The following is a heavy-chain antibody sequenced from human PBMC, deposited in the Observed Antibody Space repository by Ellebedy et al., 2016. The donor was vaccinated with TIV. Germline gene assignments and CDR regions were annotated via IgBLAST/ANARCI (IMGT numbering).Heavy chain of an antibody. CDR3: ASVRLSTSAAIDY. V-gene: IGHV4-59*01. J-gene: IGHJ4*01. CDR2: IYHTGST. D-gene: IGHD1-1*01. Sequence: MPSETLSLTCAVSGRSLSTYYWSWFRQSPGKGLEWLGYIYHTGSTNSNPSLVSRVTISTDTSKRHLSLELRSVTAADSALYYCASVRLSTSAAIDYWGRGTQVTVSS. CDR1: GRSLSTYY.